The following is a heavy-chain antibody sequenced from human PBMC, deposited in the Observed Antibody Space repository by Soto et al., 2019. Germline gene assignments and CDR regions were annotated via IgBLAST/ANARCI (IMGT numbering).Heavy chain of an antibody. D-gene: IGHD6-19*01. V-gene: IGHV5-51*01. J-gene: IGHJ6*02. Sequence: GESLKISCKGSGYGFTSYWIGWVRQMPGKGLEWMGIIYPGDSDTRYSPSFQGQVTISADKSISTAYLQWSSLKASDTAMYYCARLAVAGYYYYGMDVWGQGTTVTVSS. CDR3: ARLAVAGYYYYGMDV. CDR2: IYPGDSDT. CDR1: GYGFTSYW.